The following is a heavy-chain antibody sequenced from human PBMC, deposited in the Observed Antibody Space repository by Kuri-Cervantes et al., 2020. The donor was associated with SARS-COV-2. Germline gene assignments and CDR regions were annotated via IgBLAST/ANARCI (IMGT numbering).Heavy chain of an antibody. Sequence: GSLRLSCTVSGGSISSSSYYWGWIRQPPGKGLEWIGSIYYSGGTYYNPSLKSRVTISVDTSKNQFSLKPSSVIAADTAVYYCARREIAARRLFDYWGQGTLVTVSS. CDR2: IYYSGGT. CDR1: GGSISSSSYY. CDR3: ARREIAARRLFDY. J-gene: IGHJ4*02. D-gene: IGHD6-6*01. V-gene: IGHV4-39*01.